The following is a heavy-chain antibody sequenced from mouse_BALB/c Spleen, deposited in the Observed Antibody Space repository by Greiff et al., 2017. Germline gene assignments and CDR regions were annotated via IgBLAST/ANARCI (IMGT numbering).Heavy chain of an antibody. CDR1: GYSITSGYY. V-gene: IGHV3-6*02. Sequence: EVQLQQSGPGLVKPSQSLSLTCSVTGYSITSGYYWNWIRQFPGNNLEWMGYISYDGSNNYNPSLKNRISITRDTSKNQFFLKLNSVTTEDTATYYCARDGFYYGYDDVDDWGQGTTRTVSS. J-gene: IGHJ2*01. CDR3: ARDGFYYGYDDVDD. D-gene: IGHD2-2*01. CDR2: ISYDGSN.